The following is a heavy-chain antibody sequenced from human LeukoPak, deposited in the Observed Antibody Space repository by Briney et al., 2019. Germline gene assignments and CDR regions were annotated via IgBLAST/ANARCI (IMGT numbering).Heavy chain of an antibody. CDR3: ARATRIAAAGNNNWFDP. D-gene: IGHD6-13*01. J-gene: IGHJ5*02. CDR1: GYTFTSYD. V-gene: IGHV1-8*01. CDR2: MNPNSGNT. Sequence: PGASVKVSCKASGYTFTSYDINWVRQATGQGLEWMGWMNPNSGNTGYAQKFQGRVTMTRNTSISTAYMELSSLRSEDTAVYYCARATRIAAAGNNNWFDPWGQGTLVTVSS.